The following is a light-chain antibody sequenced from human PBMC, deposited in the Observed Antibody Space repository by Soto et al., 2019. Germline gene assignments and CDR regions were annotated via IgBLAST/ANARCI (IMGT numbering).Light chain of an antibody. Sequence: VVMTQSPATLSVSPGERATFSCRASQSVYSNLAWYQQKPGQAPRLLIYGASSSASRVPVRFSGSGSGTEFKITISSVESEDFADYYCQQYNSWPRTFGQGTKVEI. V-gene: IGKV3-15*01. CDR3: QQYNSWPRT. CDR2: GAS. CDR1: QSVYSN. J-gene: IGKJ1*01.